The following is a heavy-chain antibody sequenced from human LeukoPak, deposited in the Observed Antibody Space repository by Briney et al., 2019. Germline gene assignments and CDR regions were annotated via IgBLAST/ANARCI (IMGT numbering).Heavy chain of an antibody. CDR2: IYYKSKWTN. Sequence: SQTLSLTCAISGDSVSSKNVWNWIRQSPSRGLEWLGRIYYKSKWTNNYAVSVKNRITINPDTSKNQFSLQLYSVTAEDTAVYYCARGDQNFDYWGQGTLVTVSS. CDR3: ARGDQNFDY. V-gene: IGHV6-1*01. CDR1: GDSVSSKNV. J-gene: IGHJ4*02. D-gene: IGHD5-24*01.